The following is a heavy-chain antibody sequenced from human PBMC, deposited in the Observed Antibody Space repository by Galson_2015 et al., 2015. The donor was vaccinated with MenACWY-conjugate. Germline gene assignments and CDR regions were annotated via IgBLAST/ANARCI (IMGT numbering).Heavy chain of an antibody. D-gene: IGHD5-18*01. CDR1: GGTFSNHA. CDR2: TIPMFGTT. J-gene: IGHJ6*02. Sequence: SVKVSCKATGGTFSNHAISWVRQAPGQGLEWVGGTIPMFGTTYYAQRFQGRVTITADESTRTAYLDLRSLRSEDTAVYYCARDGYSYGFGFYGMDVWGPGTTVIVSS. V-gene: IGHV1-69*13. CDR3: ARDGYSYGFGFYGMDV.